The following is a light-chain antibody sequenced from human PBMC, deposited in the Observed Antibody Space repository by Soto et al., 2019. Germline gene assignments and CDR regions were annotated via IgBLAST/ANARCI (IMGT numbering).Light chain of an antibody. CDR2: STS. V-gene: IGLV7-43*01. CDR3: LLYDGGVVV. Sequence: QAVVTQEPSLTVSPGGTVTLTCASSTGAVTSGYYPNWFQQKPGQAPTALIYSTSNKHSWTPARFSGSLLGGKAALTLSGVQPEDEAEYYCLLYDGGVVVFGGGTKLTVL. CDR1: TGAVTSGYY. J-gene: IGLJ3*02.